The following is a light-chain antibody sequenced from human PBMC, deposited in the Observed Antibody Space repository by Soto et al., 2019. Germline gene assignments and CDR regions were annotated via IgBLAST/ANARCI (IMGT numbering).Light chain of an antibody. CDR2: GAS. CDR3: QQYNNRPPFT. CDR1: QSVSSN. Sequence: EIVMTQSPATLSVSPGERATLSCRASQSVSSNLAWYQQKPGQAPRLLLYGASTRATGIPARFSGSGSGTEFTITISSLQSEDFAVYYGQQYNNRPPFTFGPGTKVDIK. J-gene: IGKJ3*01. V-gene: IGKV3-15*01.